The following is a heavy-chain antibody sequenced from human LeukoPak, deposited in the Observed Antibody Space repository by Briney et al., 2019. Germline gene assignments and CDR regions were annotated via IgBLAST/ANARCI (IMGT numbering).Heavy chain of an antibody. CDR1: GFPFNTFW. D-gene: IGHD2-8*01. CDR3: ARDSDDIVLMSSRGDY. J-gene: IGHJ4*02. CDR2: IKEDGGEK. Sequence: GSLRLSCAASGFPFNTFWMSWVRQAPGKGLEWVANIKEDGGEKYYVDSVKGRFTISRDNAKNSLYLQMNSLRAEDTAVYYCARDSDDIVLMSSRGDYWGQGTLVTVSS. V-gene: IGHV3-7*01.